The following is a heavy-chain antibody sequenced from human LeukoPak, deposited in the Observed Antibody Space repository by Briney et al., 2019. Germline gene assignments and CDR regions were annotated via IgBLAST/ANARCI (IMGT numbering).Heavy chain of an antibody. CDR3: ARHFLEWFAFDY. J-gene: IGHJ4*02. Sequence: SETLSLTCTVSGGSISSGGYYWSWIRQHPGKGLEWIGYIYYSGSTYYNPSLKSRVTISVDTSKNQFSLKLSSMTAADTAVYYCARHFLEWFAFDYWGQGTLVTVSS. CDR2: IYYSGST. V-gene: IGHV4-31*03. CDR1: GGSISSGGYY. D-gene: IGHD3-3*01.